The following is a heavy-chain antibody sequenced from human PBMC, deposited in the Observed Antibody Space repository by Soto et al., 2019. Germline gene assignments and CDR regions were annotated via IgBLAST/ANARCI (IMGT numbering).Heavy chain of an antibody. CDR3: AKDRRGYEAPRYFDY. Sequence: PGGSLRLSCAASGFTFSSYAMSWVRQAPGKGLEWVSAISGSGGSTYYADSVKGRFTISRDNSKSTLYLQMNSLRAEDTAVYYCAKDRRGYEAPRYFDYWGQGTLVTVSS. D-gene: IGHD5-12*01. CDR2: ISGSGGST. V-gene: IGHV3-23*01. CDR1: GFTFSSYA. J-gene: IGHJ4*02.